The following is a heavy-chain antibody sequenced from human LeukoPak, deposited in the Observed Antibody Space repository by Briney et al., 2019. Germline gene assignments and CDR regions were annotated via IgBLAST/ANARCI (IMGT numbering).Heavy chain of an antibody. D-gene: IGHD3-10*01. V-gene: IGHV4-59*01. Sequence: KPSETLSLTCTVSGGSISSYYWSWIRQPPGKGLEWIGYMYYSGSTKYNPSLKSRVTISVDTSKNQFSLKLSSVTAADTAVYYCARANGSGSYSTRWFDPWGQGTLVTVSS. CDR3: ARANGSGSYSTRWFDP. CDR1: GGSISSYY. J-gene: IGHJ5*02. CDR2: MYYSGST.